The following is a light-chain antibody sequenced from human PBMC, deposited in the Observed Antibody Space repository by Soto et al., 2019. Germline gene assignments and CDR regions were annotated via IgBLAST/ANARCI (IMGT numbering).Light chain of an antibody. J-gene: IGLJ1*01. V-gene: IGLV2-14*01. Sequence: QSALTQPASVSGSPGQSITISCTGTSSDVGGYNYVSWYQQHPGKAPKLMIYDVSNRPSGVSNRFSGSKSGNTASLTTSGLQAEDEDDYYCSSYTSSSTLLDVFGTGTKVTVL. CDR3: SSYTSSSTLLDV. CDR2: DVS. CDR1: SSDVGGYNY.